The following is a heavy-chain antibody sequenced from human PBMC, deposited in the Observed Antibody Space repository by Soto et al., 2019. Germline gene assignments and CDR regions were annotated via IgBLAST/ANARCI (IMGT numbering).Heavy chain of an antibody. CDR2: INPNSGGT. V-gene: IGHV1-2*04. J-gene: IGHJ6*02. CDR1: GYTFTGYY. D-gene: IGHD3-9*01. Sequence: ASVKVSCKASGYTFTGYYMHWVRQAPGQGLEWMGWINPNSGGTNYAQKFQGWVTMTRDTSISTAYMELSRLRSDDTAVYYCARGGYDILTGAYYGMDVWGQGTTVTVSS. CDR3: ARGGYDILTGAYYGMDV.